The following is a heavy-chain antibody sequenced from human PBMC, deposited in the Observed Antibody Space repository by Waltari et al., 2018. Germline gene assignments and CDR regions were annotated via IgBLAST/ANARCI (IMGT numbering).Heavy chain of an antibody. J-gene: IGHJ4*02. CDR1: GFPFSSYA. CDR2: ISDDSINR. CDR3: ARRGVTGREAAPPDY. D-gene: IGHD2-15*01. V-gene: IGHV3-30*15. Sequence: QVQLVESGGGVVQPGTSLRLSCAASGFPFSSYAMHWVRQAPGKGLGWVAVISDDSINRFYADSVKGRFTISRDNSKNTLVLQMSSLRDDDTALYFWARRGVTGREAAPPDYWGQGTLVTVSS.